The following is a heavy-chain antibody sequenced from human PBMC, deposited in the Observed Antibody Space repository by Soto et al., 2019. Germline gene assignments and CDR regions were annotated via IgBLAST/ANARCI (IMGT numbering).Heavy chain of an antibody. CDR1: GYSFTNYW. V-gene: IGHV5-51*01. D-gene: IGHD5-18*01. J-gene: IGHJ6*02. Sequence: PGESLKISCKGSGYSFTNYWIDWVRQMPGKGLDWKGIIYPGDSDTTYSPSFQGQVTMTRDTSISTAYMELSSLRSEDTAVYYCARVRNTAMVTYYYYGMDVWGQGTTVTVSS. CDR2: IYPGDSDT. CDR3: ARVRNTAMVTYYYYGMDV.